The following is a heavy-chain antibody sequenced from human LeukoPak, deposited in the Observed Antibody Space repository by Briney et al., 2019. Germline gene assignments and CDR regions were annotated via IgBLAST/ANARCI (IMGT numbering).Heavy chain of an antibody. D-gene: IGHD3-9*01. CDR3: ARVGKDIMTYYYYGMDV. CDR1: GDSVSSSNYY. Sequence: SETLSLTCAVSGDSVSSSNYYWSWIRQPPGKGLEWIGYIYYGGSTNYNPSLKSRVTISVDTSKNQFSLKLSSVTAADTAVYYCARVGKDIMTYYYYGMDVWGQGTLVTVSS. V-gene: IGHV4-30-4*01. CDR2: IYYGGST. J-gene: IGHJ6*02.